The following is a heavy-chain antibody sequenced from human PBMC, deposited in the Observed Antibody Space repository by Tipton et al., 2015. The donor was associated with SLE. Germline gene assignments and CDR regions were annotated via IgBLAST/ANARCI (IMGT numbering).Heavy chain of an antibody. V-gene: IGHV3-9*03. J-gene: IGHJ3*02. CDR2: ISWNSGTI. CDR1: GFTFDDYA. D-gene: IGHD2-2*01. Sequence: SLRLSCAASGFTFDDYAMHWVRQAPGKGLEWVSGISWNSGTIGYADSVKGRFTISRDNAKSSLYLQMNSLKPEDMTLYYCAKDRGIGGCTSTSRFTPAFDIWGRGTVVTVSS. CDR3: AKDRGIGGCTSTSRFTPAFDI.